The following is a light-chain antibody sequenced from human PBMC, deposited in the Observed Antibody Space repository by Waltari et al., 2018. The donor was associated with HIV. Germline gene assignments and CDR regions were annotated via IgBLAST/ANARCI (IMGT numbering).Light chain of an antibody. J-gene: IGLJ3*02. Sequence: QSVLTQPPSVSAAPGQKVAISCSVSSSNIGTAYVSWYQHVPGPAPQLLIYDNDKRPSGTPDRFSGSKSGTSATLDITGLQTGDGADYYCGTWDRSLGGGVFGGGTKLTVL. CDR1: SSNIGTAY. CDR2: DND. CDR3: GTWDRSLGGGV. V-gene: IGLV1-51*01.